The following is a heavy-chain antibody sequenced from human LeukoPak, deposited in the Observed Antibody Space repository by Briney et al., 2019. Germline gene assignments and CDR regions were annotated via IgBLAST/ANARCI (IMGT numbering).Heavy chain of an antibody. D-gene: IGHD3-10*01. Sequence: ASVNVSCKASGYTFTSYGISWVRQAPGQGLEWMGWISAYNGNTNYAQKLQGRVTMTTDTSTSTAYMELRSLRSDDTAVYYCARDSHGMVRGVMVYWGQGTLVTVSS. V-gene: IGHV1-18*01. CDR2: ISAYNGNT. CDR1: GYTFTSYG. J-gene: IGHJ4*02. CDR3: ARDSHGMVRGVMVY.